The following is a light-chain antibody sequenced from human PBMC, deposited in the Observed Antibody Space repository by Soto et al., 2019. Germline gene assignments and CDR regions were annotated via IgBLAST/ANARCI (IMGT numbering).Light chain of an antibody. V-gene: IGKV3-15*01. J-gene: IGKJ1*01. CDR2: DAS. CDR3: QQYNAWPRT. Sequence: ILLTQSPGTLALSPGERATLSCRASQSLSNNLAWYQQKPGQAPRLLIFDASTRATGIPARFSGSGFGTELTLTITSLPSEDFAVYYCQQYNAWPRTFGQGTKVDIK. CDR1: QSLSNN.